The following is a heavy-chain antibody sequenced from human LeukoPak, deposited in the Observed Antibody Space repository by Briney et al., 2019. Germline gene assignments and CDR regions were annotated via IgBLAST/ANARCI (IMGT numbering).Heavy chain of an antibody. Sequence: SLRLSCAASGFTFDDYAMHWVRQAPGKGLEWVSGISWNSGSIGYADSVKGRFTISRDNAKNSLYLQMNSLRAEDMALYYCARSWDYYYYMDVWGKGTTVTVSS. J-gene: IGHJ6*03. V-gene: IGHV3-9*03. CDR3: ARSWDYYYYMDV. CDR1: GFTFDDYA. D-gene: IGHD6-6*01. CDR2: ISWNSGSI.